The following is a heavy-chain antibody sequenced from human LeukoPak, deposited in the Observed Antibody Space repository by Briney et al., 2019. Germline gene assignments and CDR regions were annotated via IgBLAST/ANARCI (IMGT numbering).Heavy chain of an antibody. J-gene: IGHJ3*02. V-gene: IGHV4-59*01. Sequence: PSETLSLTCTVSGGSISSYYWSWIRQPPGKGLEWIGYIYYSGSTNYNPSLKSRVTISVDTSKNQFSLKLSSVTAADTAVYYCARDYEDMDAFDIWGQGTMVTVSS. D-gene: IGHD2-15*01. CDR1: GGSISSYY. CDR3: ARDYEDMDAFDI. CDR2: IYYSGST.